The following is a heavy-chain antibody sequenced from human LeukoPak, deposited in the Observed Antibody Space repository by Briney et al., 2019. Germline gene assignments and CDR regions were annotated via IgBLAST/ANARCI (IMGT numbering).Heavy chain of an antibody. CDR2: ITSSSTYI. J-gene: IGHJ4*02. CDR3: AIRGDGNNYYSDY. Sequence: GGSLRLSCAASGFTFSRYTMNWVRQAPGKGLEWVSSITSSSTYIYYADSLKGRFTISRDNAKNSLYLQMNSLRAEDTAVYYCAIRGDGNNYYSDYWGQGPLVTASS. D-gene: IGHD5-24*01. CDR1: GFTFSRYT. V-gene: IGHV3-21*01.